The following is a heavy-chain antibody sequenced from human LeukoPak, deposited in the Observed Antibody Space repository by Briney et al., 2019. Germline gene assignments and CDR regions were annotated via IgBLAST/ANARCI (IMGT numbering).Heavy chain of an antibody. J-gene: IGHJ4*02. CDR3: AKPRTTAGTLDYFDY. CDR1: GFTFSNYV. V-gene: IGHV3-30*02. CDR2: TLSDGSSK. Sequence: PGGSLRLSCAAAGFTFSNYVMHWVRQAPGKGLEWVAFTLSDGSSKYYADSVKGRFTISRDNSKNTLYLQMNSLRPEDTAVYYCAKPRTTAGTLDYFDYWVQATLVTVSS. D-gene: IGHD6-19*01.